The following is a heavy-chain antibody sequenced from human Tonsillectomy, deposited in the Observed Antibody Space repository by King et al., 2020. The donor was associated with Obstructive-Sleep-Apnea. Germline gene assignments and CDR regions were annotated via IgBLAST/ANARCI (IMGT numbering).Heavy chain of an antibody. Sequence: QLQESGPGLVKPSETLSLTCTVSVGSISSYYWSWIRQPAGKGLEWIGYIYYSGRTNYNPSLTSRVTISVDTSKNQFSLKRSSVTAAVTAVYYCARVKFEDSSGYYYFDYWGQGTLVTVSS. CDR1: VGSISSYY. D-gene: IGHD3-22*01. CDR3: ARVKFEDSSGYYYFDY. V-gene: IGHV4-59*01. CDR2: IYYSGRT. J-gene: IGHJ4*02.